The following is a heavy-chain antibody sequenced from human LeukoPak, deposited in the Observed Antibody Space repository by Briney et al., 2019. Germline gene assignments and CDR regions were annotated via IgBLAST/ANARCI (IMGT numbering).Heavy chain of an antibody. CDR1: RFTFINYW. V-gene: IGHV3-30-3*01. Sequence: GGSLRLSCAASRFTFINYWMHWVRQAPGKGLEWVAVISYDGSNKYYADSVKGRFTISRDNSKNTLYLQMNSLRAEDTAVHYCARGEVVYATYYYYYGMDVWGQGTTVTVSS. J-gene: IGHJ6*02. CDR3: ARGEVVYATYYYYYGMDV. D-gene: IGHD2-8*02. CDR2: ISYDGSNK.